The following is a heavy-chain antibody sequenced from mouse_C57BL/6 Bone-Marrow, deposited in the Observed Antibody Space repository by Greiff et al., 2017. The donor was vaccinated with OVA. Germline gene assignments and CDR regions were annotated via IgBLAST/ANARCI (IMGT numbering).Heavy chain of an antibody. J-gene: IGHJ3*01. Sequence: QVQLQQPGAELVKPGASVKLSCNASGYTFTSYWMHWVKQRPGQGLEWIGMIHPNSGSTNYNEKFKSKATLTVDKSSSTAYMQLSSLTSEDSAVYYCARSRYYGSSWGFAYWGQGTLVTVS. D-gene: IGHD1-1*01. CDR2: IHPNSGST. CDR1: GYTFTSYW. CDR3: ARSRYYGSSWGFAY. V-gene: IGHV1-64*01.